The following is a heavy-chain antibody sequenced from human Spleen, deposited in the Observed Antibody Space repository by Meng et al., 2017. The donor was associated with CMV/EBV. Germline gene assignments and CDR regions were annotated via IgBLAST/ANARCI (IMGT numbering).Heavy chain of an antibody. J-gene: IGHJ4*02. CDR1: GDSVSSKSAA. CDR2: TYYRSKWYN. V-gene: IGHV6-1*01. D-gene: IGHD3-9*01. Sequence: SVTLSLTCGISGDSVSSKSAAWHWIRQSPSRGLEWLGRTYYRSKWYNDYAVSVKGRITITPDTSKNQFSLLLNSVTPEDTAVYYCATGSDFAFWGQGTLVTVSS. CDR3: ATGSDFAF.